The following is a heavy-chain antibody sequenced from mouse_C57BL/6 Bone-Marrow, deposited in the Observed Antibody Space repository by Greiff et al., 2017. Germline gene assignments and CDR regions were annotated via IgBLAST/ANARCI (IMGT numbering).Heavy chain of an antibody. J-gene: IGHJ2*01. CDR2: IDPETGGT. CDR3: TRNSY. Sequence: VKLMESGAELVRPGASVTLSCKASGYTFTDYEMHWVKQTPVHGLEWIGAIDPETGGTAYNQKFKGKAILTADKSSSTAYMELRSLTSEDSAVYYCTRNSYWGQGTTLTVSS. CDR1: GYTFTDYE. V-gene: IGHV1-15*01.